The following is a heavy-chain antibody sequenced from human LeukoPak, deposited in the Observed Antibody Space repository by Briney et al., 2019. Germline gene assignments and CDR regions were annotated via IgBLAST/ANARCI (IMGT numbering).Heavy chain of an antibody. CDR2: ISWNSGSI. J-gene: IGHJ4*02. CDR1: GFTFDDYA. D-gene: IGHD1-20*01. CDR3: VRYGHGLGFDY. Sequence: GGSLRLSCAASGFTFDDYAMHWVRHAPGKGLEWVSGISWNSGSIGYADSVKGRFTISRDNAKNSLYLQMNSLRAEDTALYYCVRYGHGLGFDYWGQGTLVTVSS. V-gene: IGHV3-9*01.